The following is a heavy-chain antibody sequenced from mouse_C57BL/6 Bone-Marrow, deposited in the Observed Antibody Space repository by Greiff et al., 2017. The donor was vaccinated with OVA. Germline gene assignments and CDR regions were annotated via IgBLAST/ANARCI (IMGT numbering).Heavy chain of an antibody. V-gene: IGHV5-6*01. J-gene: IGHJ3*01. Sequence: EVKVVESGGDLVKPGGSLKLSCAASGFTFSSYGMSWVRQTPDKRLEWVATISSGGSYTYYPDSVKGRFTISRDNAKNTRYLQMSSLKSEDTAMYYCARHKDYYGSSYWFAYWGQGTLVTVSA. CDR1: GFTFSSYG. CDR2: ISSGGSYT. CDR3: ARHKDYYGSSYWFAY. D-gene: IGHD1-1*01.